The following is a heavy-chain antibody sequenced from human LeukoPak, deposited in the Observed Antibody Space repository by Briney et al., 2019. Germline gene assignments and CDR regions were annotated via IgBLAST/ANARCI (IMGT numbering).Heavy chain of an antibody. J-gene: IGHJ5*02. CDR1: GFTFSSYW. CDR3: ARGTYYYGSGSYYKAPNWFDP. V-gene: IGHV3-74*01. CDR2: INSDGSST. D-gene: IGHD3-10*01. Sequence: GGTLRLSCEASGFTFSSYWMHWVRQAPGKGLVWVSRINSDGSSTSYADSVKGRFTISRDNAKNTLYLQMNSLRAEDTAVYYCARGTYYYGSGSYYKAPNWFDPWGQGTLVTVSS.